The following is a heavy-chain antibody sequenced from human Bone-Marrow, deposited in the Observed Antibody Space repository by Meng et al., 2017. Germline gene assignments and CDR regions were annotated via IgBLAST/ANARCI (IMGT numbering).Heavy chain of an antibody. CDR3: ARDFGFGGGYYGMDV. CDR2: IYNSGST. V-gene: IGHV4-59*01. Sequence: SETLSLTCTVSGGSISSVYWSWIRPPPGKGLEWIGCIYNSGSTNYNPSLKSRVTISVDTSKNQFSLKLSSVTAADTAVYYCARDFGFGGGYYGMDVWGQGTTVTVSS. D-gene: IGHD3-10*01. J-gene: IGHJ6*02. CDR1: GGSISSVY.